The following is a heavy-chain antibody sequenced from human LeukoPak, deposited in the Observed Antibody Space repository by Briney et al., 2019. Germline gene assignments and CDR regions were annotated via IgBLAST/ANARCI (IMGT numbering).Heavy chain of an antibody. CDR3: ARRYCSGGSCYPDY. CDR2: INPNSGGT. Sequence: ASVKVSCKASGYTFTGYYMHWVRQAPGQGLEWMGWINPNSGGTNYAQKFQGRVTMTRDTYISTAYMELSRLRSDDTAVYYCARRYCSGGSCYPDYWGQGTLVTVSS. D-gene: IGHD2-15*01. CDR1: GYTFTGYY. V-gene: IGHV1-2*02. J-gene: IGHJ4*02.